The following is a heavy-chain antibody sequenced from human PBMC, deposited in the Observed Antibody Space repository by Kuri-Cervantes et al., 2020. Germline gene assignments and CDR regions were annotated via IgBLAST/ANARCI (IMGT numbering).Heavy chain of an antibody. CDR2: ISYDGGNK. Sequence: GGSLRLSCASSGFTFSSYAMHWVRQAPGKGLEWVAVISYDGGNKYYADSVKGRFTISRDNSKNTLYLQMNSLRAEDTAVYYCAKLPDSSGTYYYYGMDVWGQGTTVTVSS. CDR3: AKLPDSSGTYYYYGMDV. CDR1: GFTFSSYA. V-gene: IGHV3-30-3*02. D-gene: IGHD3-22*01. J-gene: IGHJ6*02.